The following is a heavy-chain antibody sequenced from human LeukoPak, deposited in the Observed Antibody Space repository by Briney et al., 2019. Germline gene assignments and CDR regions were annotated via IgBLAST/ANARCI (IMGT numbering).Heavy chain of an antibody. V-gene: IGHV3-73*01. J-gene: IGHJ4*02. Sequence: PGGSLRLSCAASGFTFSGSAMHWVRQASGKGLEWVGRIRSKANSYATAYAASVKGRFTISRDDSKNTAYLQMNSLKTEDTAVYYCTTGQPKLWDYFDYWGQGTLVTVSS. CDR3: TTGQPKLWDYFDY. CDR2: IRSKANSYAT. D-gene: IGHD5-18*01. CDR1: GFTFSGSA.